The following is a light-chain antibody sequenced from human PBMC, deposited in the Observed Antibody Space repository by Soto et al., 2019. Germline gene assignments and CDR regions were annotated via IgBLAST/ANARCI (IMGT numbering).Light chain of an antibody. CDR2: ASS. J-gene: IGKJ1*01. V-gene: IGKV3-15*01. Sequence: EIVMTQSPAILSVSPGERATLSCRASQSVSSNLAWYQQKRGQAPRLLIYASSTRATGIPARFSGSGSGTEFTLTISSLQSEDFAVYYRQQYNDWPPVTFGQGTKVDIK. CDR1: QSVSSN. CDR3: QQYNDWPPVT.